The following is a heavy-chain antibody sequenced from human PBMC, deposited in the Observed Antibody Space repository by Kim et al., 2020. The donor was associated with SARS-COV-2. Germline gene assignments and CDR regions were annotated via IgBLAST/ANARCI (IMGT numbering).Heavy chain of an antibody. D-gene: IGHD3-22*01. CDR1: GGTFSSYA. Sequence: SVKVSCKASGGTFSSYAISWVRQAPGQGLEWMGGIIPIFGTAKYAQKFQGRVTITADESTSTAYMELSSLRSEDTAVYYCARGGDYYDSSGYGVYGMDVWGQGTTVTVS. CDR3: ARGGDYYDSSGYGVYGMDV. J-gene: IGHJ6*02. CDR2: IIPIFGTA. V-gene: IGHV1-69*13.